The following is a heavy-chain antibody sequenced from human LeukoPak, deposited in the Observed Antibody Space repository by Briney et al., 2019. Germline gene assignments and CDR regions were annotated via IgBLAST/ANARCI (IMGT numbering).Heavy chain of an antibody. V-gene: IGHV4-59*01. CDR3: ARETRLMGYSGGLGFNY. D-gene: IGHD6-19*01. Sequence: PGGSLRLSCTTSGFTFGDYAMSWIRQPPGKGLEWIGYIYDSGSTNYNPSLKSRVTISVDTSKNQPSLKLSSVTAADTAVYYCARETRLMGYSGGLGFNYWGQGTLVTVSS. CDR2: IYDSGST. J-gene: IGHJ4*02. CDR1: GFTFGDYA.